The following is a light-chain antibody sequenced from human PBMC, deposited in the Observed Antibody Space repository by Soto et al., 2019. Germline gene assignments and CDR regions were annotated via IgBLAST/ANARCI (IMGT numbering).Light chain of an antibody. CDR1: SSDVGAYNY. J-gene: IGLJ2*01. CDR3: SSYAGREVV. V-gene: IGLV2-8*01. Sequence: QSVLTQPPSASGSPGQSVTISCTGTSSDVGAYNYVSWYQQHPGKAPKVMIYEVTKRPSGVPDRFSGSKSGNTASLTVSGLQAEDEADYYCSSYAGREVVFGGGTKLTVL. CDR2: EVT.